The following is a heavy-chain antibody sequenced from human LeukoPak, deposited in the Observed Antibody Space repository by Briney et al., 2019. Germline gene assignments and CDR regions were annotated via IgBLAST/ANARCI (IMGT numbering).Heavy chain of an antibody. CDR3: ARDARGELHPYYYMDV. V-gene: IGHV1-2*02. CDR1: GYTFTSYG. CDR2: INPNSGGT. Sequence: GASVKVSCKASGYTFTSYGISWVRQAPGQGLEWMGWINPNSGGTNYAQKFQGRVTMTRDTSISTAYMELSRLRSDDTAVYYCARDARGELHPYYYMDVWGKGTTVTVSS. J-gene: IGHJ6*03. D-gene: IGHD4-23*01.